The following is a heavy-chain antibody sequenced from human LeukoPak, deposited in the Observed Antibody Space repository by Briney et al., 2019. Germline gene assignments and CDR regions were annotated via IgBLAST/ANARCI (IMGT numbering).Heavy chain of an antibody. J-gene: IGHJ6*02. V-gene: IGHV3-30*02. CDR2: IRYDDSNK. CDR1: GFRFSSYG. CDR3: AKAFGSGSSFRVYGMDV. D-gene: IGHD3-10*01. Sequence: GGSLRLSCATSGFRFSSYGMHWVRQAPGKGLEWVAFIRYDDSNKYYADFVEGRFTISRDNSKNTLFLQMNSLRAEDTAVYYCAKAFGSGSSFRVYGMDVWGQGTTVTVSS.